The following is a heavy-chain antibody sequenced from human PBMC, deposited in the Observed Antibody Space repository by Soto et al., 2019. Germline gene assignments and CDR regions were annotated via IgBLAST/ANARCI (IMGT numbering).Heavy chain of an antibody. J-gene: IGHJ4*02. D-gene: IGHD2-15*01. V-gene: IGHV4-34*01. CDR3: ARASEGGGYCSGGSCYAIDY. CDR2: INHSGST. Sequence: PSETLSLTCAVYGGSFSGYYWSWIRQPPGKGLEWIGEINHSGSTNYNPPLKSRVTISVDTSKNQFSLKLSSVTAADTAVYYCARASEGGGYCSGGSCYAIDYWGQGTLVTVSS. CDR1: GGSFSGYY.